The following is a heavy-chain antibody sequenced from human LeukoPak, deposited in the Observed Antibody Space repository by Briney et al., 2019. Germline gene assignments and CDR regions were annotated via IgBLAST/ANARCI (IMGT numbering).Heavy chain of an antibody. CDR3: AREYYDFWSGYINYFDY. Sequence: PGVSLRLSCAASGFTFSSYGMHWVRQAPGKGLEWVAFIRYDGSNKYYADFVKGRFTISRDNSKNTLYLHMNSLRAEDTAVYYCAREYYDFWSGYINYFDYWGQGTLVTVSS. CDR2: IRYDGSNK. CDR1: GFTFSSYG. V-gene: IGHV3-30*02. D-gene: IGHD3-3*01. J-gene: IGHJ4*02.